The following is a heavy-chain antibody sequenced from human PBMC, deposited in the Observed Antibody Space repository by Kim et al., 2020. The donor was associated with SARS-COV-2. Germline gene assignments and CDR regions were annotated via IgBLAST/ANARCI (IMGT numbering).Heavy chain of an antibody. D-gene: IGHD3-3*01. CDR2: ISYDGSNK. CDR3: AKGSITIFGVVITDNWFDP. J-gene: IGHJ5*02. Sequence: GGSLRLSCAASGFTFSGYGMHWVRQAPGKGLEWVAVISYDGSNKYYADSVKGRFTISRDNSKNTLYLQMNSLRAEDTAVYYCAKGSITIFGVVITDNWFDPWGQGTLVTVSS. CDR1: GFTFSGYG. V-gene: IGHV3-30*18.